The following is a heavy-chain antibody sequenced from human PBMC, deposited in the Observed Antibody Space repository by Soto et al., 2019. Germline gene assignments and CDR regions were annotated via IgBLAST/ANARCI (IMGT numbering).Heavy chain of an antibody. J-gene: IGHJ6*02. CDR3: ARDRLMVTDYYYGMDV. CDR2: IWYDGSNK. Sequence: GGSLRLSCAASGFTFSSYGMHWVRQAPGKGLEWVAVIWYDGSNKYYADSVKGRFTISRDNSKNTLYLQMNSLRAEDTAVYYCARDRLMVTDYYYGMDVWGQGTTVTVSS. D-gene: IGHD2-8*01. CDR1: GFTFSSYG. V-gene: IGHV3-33*01.